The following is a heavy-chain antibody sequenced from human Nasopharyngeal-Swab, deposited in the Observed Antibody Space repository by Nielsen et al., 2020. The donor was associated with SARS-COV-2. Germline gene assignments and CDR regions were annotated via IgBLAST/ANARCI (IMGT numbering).Heavy chain of an antibody. D-gene: IGHD6-19*01. CDR2: IKSKTDGGTT. CDR3: TTGRPGIAVAGTDY. Sequence: KGVEWVGRIKSKTDGGTTDYAAPVKGRFTISRDDSKNTLYLQMNSLKTEDTAVYYCTTGRPGIAVAGTDYWGQGTLVTVSS. V-gene: IGHV3-15*01. J-gene: IGHJ4*02.